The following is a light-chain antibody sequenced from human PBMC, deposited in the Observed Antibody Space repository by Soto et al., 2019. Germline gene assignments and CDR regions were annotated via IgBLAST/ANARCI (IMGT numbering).Light chain of an antibody. CDR1: QSVSSSY. CDR2: GAS. J-gene: IGKJ3*01. CDR3: QHYGTSAL. Sequence: EIVLTQSPGTLSLSPGGRATLSCRASQSVSSSYLAWYQQKPGQAPRLLIYGASSRATGIPDRFSVSASGTDFTLTISRLEPEDFAVYYCQHYGTSALFGPGTKVDIK. V-gene: IGKV3-20*01.